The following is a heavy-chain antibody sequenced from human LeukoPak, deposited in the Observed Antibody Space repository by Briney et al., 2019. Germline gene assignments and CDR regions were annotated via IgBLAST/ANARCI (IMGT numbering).Heavy chain of an antibody. CDR2: IIPIFGTA. CDR1: GGTFSSYA. V-gene: IGHV1-69*05. J-gene: IGHJ4*02. D-gene: IGHD2-2*01. CDR3: ARGRPGYCSSTSCPTYYFDY. Sequence: ASVKVSCKASGGTFSSYAISWVRQAPGQGLEWMGRIIPIFGTANYAQKFQGRVTITTDESTSTAYMELSSLRSEDTAVYYCARGRPGYCSSTSCPTYYFDYWGQGTLVTVSS.